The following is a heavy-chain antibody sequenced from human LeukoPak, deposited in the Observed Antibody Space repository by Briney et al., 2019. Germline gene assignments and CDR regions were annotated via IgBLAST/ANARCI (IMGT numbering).Heavy chain of an antibody. Sequence: SQTLSLTCTVSGGSISGGSYYWSWIRQPAGKGLEWIGRIYTSGSTNYNPSLKSRVTISVDTSKNQFSLKLSSVTAADTAVYYCARDKDRITIFGVVFWFDPWGQGTLVTVSS. CDR2: IYTSGST. CDR3: ARDKDRITIFGVVFWFDP. CDR1: GGSISGGSYY. J-gene: IGHJ5*02. D-gene: IGHD3-3*01. V-gene: IGHV4-61*02.